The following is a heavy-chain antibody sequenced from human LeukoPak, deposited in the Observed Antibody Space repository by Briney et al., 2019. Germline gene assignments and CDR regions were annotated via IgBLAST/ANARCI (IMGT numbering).Heavy chain of an antibody. Sequence: KPSETLSLTCTVSGGSMTLYYWSWIRQPAGKGLEWIGRIYTSGSTNYNPSLKSRVTMSVDTSKNQFSLKLSSVTAADTAVYYCASEYYYDTSGYYSLASWGQGHLVTVSS. D-gene: IGHD3-22*01. CDR2: IYTSGST. J-gene: IGHJ4*02. CDR1: GGSMTLYY. V-gene: IGHV4-4*07. CDR3: ASEYYYDTSGYYSLAS.